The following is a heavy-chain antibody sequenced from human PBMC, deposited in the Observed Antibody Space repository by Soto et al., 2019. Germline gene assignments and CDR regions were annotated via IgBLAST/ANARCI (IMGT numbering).Heavy chain of an antibody. CDR3: ARDSYTAMVTGYFDY. V-gene: IGHV1-69*01. Sequence: GQGLEWMGGIIPIFGTANYAQKFQGRVTITADESTSTAYMELSSLRSEDTAVYYCARDSYTAMVTGYFDYWGQGTLVTVSS. J-gene: IGHJ4*02. D-gene: IGHD5-18*01. CDR2: IIPIFGTA.